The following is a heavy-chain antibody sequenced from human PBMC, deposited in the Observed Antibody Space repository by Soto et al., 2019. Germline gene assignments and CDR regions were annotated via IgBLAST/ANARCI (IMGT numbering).Heavy chain of an antibody. J-gene: IGHJ4*02. Sequence: PGGSLRLSCTTLGFRFGDYAMSWFGQAPGKGPEWIGVIRSNTYGGTSEYAPSVKGRFTLSRDDSAKTVYLQMHSLKIEDTGVYYCARRAPVTPFDYWGQGT. CDR2: IRSNTYGGTS. V-gene: IGHV3-49*03. D-gene: IGHD4-17*01. CDR3: ARRAPVTPFDY. CDR1: GFRFGDYA.